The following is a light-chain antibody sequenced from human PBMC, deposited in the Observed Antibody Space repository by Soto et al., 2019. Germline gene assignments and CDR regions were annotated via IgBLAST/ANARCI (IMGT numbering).Light chain of an antibody. V-gene: IGKV3-11*01. CDR3: QQRSNWPRT. CDR2: DAS. J-gene: IGKJ1*01. CDR1: QGIRHD. Sequence: TQSPSSLSASVGDRVTITCRTSQGIRHDLAWYQQKPGQAPRLLIYDASNRATGIPARFSGSGSGTDFTLTISSLEPEDFAVYYCQQRSNWPRTFGQGTKVEIK.